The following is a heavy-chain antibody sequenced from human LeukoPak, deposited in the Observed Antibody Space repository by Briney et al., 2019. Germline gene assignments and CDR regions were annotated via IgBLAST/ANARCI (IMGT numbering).Heavy chain of an antibody. Sequence: SETLSLTCTVSGGSISSYYWSWIRQPPGKGLEWIGYIYYSGSTNYNPSLKSRVTISVDTSKNQFSLKLNSVTAADTAVYYCARTGYGDSDFDYWGQGTLVTVSS. CDR1: GGSISSYY. CDR3: ARTGYGDSDFDY. V-gene: IGHV4-59*08. D-gene: IGHD4-17*01. CDR2: IYYSGST. J-gene: IGHJ4*02.